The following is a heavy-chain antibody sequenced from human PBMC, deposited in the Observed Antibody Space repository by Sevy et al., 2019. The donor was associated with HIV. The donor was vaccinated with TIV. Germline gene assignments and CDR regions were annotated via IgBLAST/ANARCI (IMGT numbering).Heavy chain of an antibody. CDR1: GFTFSSYA. J-gene: IGHJ3*02. Sequence: GGSLRLSCAASGFTFSSYAMSWVRQAPGKGLEWVSAISGSGGRTYYADSVKGRFTISKDNSKNTLYLQMNSLGAEDTAVYYCAKVGRPDAFDIWGQGTMVTVSS. CDR2: ISGSGGRT. D-gene: IGHD1-26*01. V-gene: IGHV3-23*01. CDR3: AKVGRPDAFDI.